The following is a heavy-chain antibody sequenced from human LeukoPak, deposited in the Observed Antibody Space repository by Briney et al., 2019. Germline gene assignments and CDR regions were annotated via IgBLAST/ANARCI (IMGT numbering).Heavy chain of an antibody. Sequence: AGGSLRLSCAASGFTFSSYAMSWVRQAPGKGLEWVSAISGSGGSTYYADSVKGRFTISRDNSKNTLYLQMNSLRAEDTAVYYCAKDSGSYIMLSSLDYWGQGTLVTVSS. J-gene: IGHJ4*02. D-gene: IGHD1-26*01. V-gene: IGHV3-23*01. CDR2: ISGSGGST. CDR1: GFTFSSYA. CDR3: AKDSGSYIMLSSLDY.